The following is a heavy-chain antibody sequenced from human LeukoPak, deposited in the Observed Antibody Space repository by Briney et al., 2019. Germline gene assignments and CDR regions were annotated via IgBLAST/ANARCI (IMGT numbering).Heavy chain of an antibody. D-gene: IGHD6-19*01. J-gene: IGHJ4*02. CDR1: GVAFSNYY. Sequence: PSETLSLTCAVSGVAFSNYYWSWVRQSPRKGLEWIGEINHSGYTNYNPSLKSRVTMSIDTSKNQFSLMLTSVTAADTAVYYCTRAVAGHPDWGQGTLVTASS. CDR3: TRAVAGHPD. CDR2: INHSGYT. V-gene: IGHV4-34*01.